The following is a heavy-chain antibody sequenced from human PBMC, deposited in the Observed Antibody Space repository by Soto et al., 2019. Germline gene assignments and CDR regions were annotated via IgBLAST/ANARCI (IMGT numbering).Heavy chain of an antibody. J-gene: IGHJ1*01. CDR1: GFAFDQYA. Sequence: EVQLVESGGGLVQPGRSLRLSCAASGFAFDQYAMHWVRQAPGKGLEWVSVLSWNSGNIGYADSVKGRFTISRDNATTSLDLQMNRLRAEDTALYYCAKALGSSFLYNAEYFHYWGQGTLVTVSS. CDR3: AKALGSSFLYNAEYFHY. D-gene: IGHD3-3*01. CDR2: LSWNSGNI. V-gene: IGHV3-9*01.